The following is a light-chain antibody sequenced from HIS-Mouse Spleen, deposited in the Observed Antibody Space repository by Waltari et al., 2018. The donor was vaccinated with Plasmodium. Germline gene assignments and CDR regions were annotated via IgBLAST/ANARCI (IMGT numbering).Light chain of an antibody. V-gene: IGLV2-8*01. CDR1: SSDVGGYNY. CDR3: SSYAGSNNLV. CDR2: EVS. J-gene: IGLJ2*01. Sequence: QSALTQPPSASGSPGQSVTISCTGTSSDVGGYNYVSWYQQHPAKTPKRMIYEVSKRPSGVPDRVSGSKSGNTASLTGAGLQAEDEADYYCSSYAGSNNLVFGGGTKLTVL.